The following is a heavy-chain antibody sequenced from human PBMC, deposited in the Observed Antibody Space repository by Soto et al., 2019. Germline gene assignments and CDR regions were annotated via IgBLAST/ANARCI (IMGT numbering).Heavy chain of an antibody. V-gene: IGHV3-73*02. CDR3: ARGGEMGVNDY. J-gene: IGHJ4*02. CDR1: GFSFSDSA. D-gene: IGHD1-26*01. Sequence: EVQLVESGGGLVQPGGSLRLSCAASGFSFSDSAMHWVRQASGKGLEWIARIRSKANSYLIAYDESVRGRFIISRDDSKNTAYLQMNDLITEDTAIYYCARGGEMGVNDYWGQGTPVTVS. CDR2: IRSKANSYLI.